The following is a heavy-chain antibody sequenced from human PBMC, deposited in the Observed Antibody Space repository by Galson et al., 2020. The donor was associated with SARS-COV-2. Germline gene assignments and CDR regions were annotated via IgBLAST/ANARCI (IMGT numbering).Heavy chain of an antibody. CDR1: GFTFSDHD. Sequence: GGSLRLSCAASGFTFSDHDVHCVRQAPGKGLECLAFIWHDGRANYYGDSVMGRFIISRDNSKNTLYLEMNSLRVEDTAVYYCAGDCMGGTTGGGCESFDYWGQGTLVT. V-gene: IGHV3-33*01. CDR3: AGDCMGGTTGGGCESFDY. D-gene: IGHD1-7*01. J-gene: IGHJ4*02. CDR2: IWHDGRAN.